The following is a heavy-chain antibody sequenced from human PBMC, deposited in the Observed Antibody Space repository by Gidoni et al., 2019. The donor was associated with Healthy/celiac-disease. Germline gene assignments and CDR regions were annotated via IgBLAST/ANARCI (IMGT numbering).Heavy chain of an antibody. Sequence: EVQLVEAGGGLVKPGGSMRRSWAASGFTVRSDRMNWDSQAPGKGLEWGTSISISSSYIYYADSVNGRFTISSDNAKNSLYLQMNSLRAEDTAVYYCASEDIVVVTATRSPNVYYYYGMDVWGQGTTVTVSS. D-gene: IGHD2-21*02. J-gene: IGHJ6*02. CDR1: GFTVRSDR. CDR3: ASEDIVVVTATRSPNVYYYYGMDV. CDR2: ISISSSYI. V-gene: IGHV3-21*01.